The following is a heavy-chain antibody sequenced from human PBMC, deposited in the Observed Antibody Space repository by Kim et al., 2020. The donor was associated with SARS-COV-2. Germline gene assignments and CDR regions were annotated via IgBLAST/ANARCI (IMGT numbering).Heavy chain of an antibody. D-gene: IGHD1-26*01. CDR3: ARDRWERLRPHFDY. V-gene: IGHV3-48*03. CDR1: GFTFSSYE. Sequence: GGSLRLSCAASGFTFSSYEMNWVRQAPGKGLEWVSYISSSGSTIYYADSVKGRFTISRDNAKNSLYLQMNSLRAEDTAVYYCARDRWERLRPHFDYWGQGTLVTVSS. J-gene: IGHJ4*02. CDR2: ISSSGSTI.